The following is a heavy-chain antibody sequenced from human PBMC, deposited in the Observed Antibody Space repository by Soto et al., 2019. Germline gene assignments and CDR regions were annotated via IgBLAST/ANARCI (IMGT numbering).Heavy chain of an antibody. J-gene: IGHJ6*02. D-gene: IGHD6-13*01. Sequence: SVKVSCKASGGTFSSYAISWVRQAPGQGLEWMGGIIPIFGTANYAQKFQGRVTITADESTSTAYMELSSLRSEDTAVYYCARTSDSSSWYDYYYGMDVWGQGTTVTVSS. CDR2: IIPIFGTA. V-gene: IGHV1-69*13. CDR3: ARTSDSSSWYDYYYGMDV. CDR1: GGTFSSYA.